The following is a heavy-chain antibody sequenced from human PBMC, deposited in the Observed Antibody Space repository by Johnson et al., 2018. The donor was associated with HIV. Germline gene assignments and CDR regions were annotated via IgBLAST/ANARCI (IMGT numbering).Heavy chain of an antibody. CDR2: ISYDGSNK. D-gene: IGHD4-23*01. V-gene: IGHV3-30*04. CDR1: GFTFSSYP. Sequence: QMQLVESGGGVVQPGRSLRLSCAASGFTFSSYPMHWVRQAPGKGLEWVTLISYDGSNKYYADSVKGRFTISRDNAKNSLYLQMSSLRAEDTTIYYCARALRWPNAFDIWGQGTLVTVSS. CDR3: ARALRWPNAFDI. J-gene: IGHJ3*02.